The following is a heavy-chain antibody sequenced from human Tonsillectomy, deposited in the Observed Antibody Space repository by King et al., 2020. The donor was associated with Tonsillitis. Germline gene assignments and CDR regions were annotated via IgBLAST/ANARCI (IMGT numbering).Heavy chain of an antibody. D-gene: IGHD3-22*01. CDR3: ARDSGYYDSSGRSGFDY. J-gene: IGHJ4*02. Sequence: QLVQSGGGVVQPGRSLRLSCAASGFTFSNFAMHWVRQAPGKGLEWVAVIADDGVNKYIADSVKGRFTISRDNSKDTLYLQMNTPGPEDTALYYCARDSGYYDSSGRSGFDYWGQGTLVTVSS. CDR2: IADDGVNK. V-gene: IGHV3-30-3*01. CDR1: GFTFSNFA.